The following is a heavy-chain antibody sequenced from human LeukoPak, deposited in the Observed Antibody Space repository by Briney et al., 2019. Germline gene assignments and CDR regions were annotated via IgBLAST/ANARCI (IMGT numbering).Heavy chain of an antibody. CDR3: ASRPYGSGTPPFDY. Sequence: PSETLSLTCTVSGGSISSYYWSWIRQPPGKGLEWIGYIYYSGSTNYNPSLKSRVTISVDTSKNQFSLKLSSVTAADTAVYYCASRPYGSGTPPFDYWGQGTLVTVPS. CDR1: GGSISSYY. J-gene: IGHJ4*02. D-gene: IGHD3-10*01. V-gene: IGHV4-59*01. CDR2: IYYSGST.